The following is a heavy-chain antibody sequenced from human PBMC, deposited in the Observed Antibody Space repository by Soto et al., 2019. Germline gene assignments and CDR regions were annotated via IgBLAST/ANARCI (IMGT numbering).Heavy chain of an antibody. Sequence: QLQLQESGPGLVKPSETLSLTCTVSGGSISSSSYYWGWIRQPPGKGLEWIGSIYYSGSTYYNPSLKSRVTISVDTSKNQFSLKLSSVTAADTAVYYCARLRGGWELLTNYFDYWGQGTLVTVSS. D-gene: IGHD1-26*01. V-gene: IGHV4-39*01. CDR3: ARLRGGWELLTNYFDY. CDR1: GGSISSSSYY. J-gene: IGHJ4*02. CDR2: IYYSGST.